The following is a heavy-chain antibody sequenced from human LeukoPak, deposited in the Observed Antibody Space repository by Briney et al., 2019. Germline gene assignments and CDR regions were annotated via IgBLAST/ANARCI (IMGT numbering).Heavy chain of an antibody. CDR1: GGSISSYY. Sequence: SETLSLTCTVSGGSISSYYWSWIRQPPGKGLEWIGYIYYSGSTNYNPSLKSRVTISVDTSKNQFSLKLSSVTAADTAVYYCARDGSSSWYAYWGQGTLVTVSS. J-gene: IGHJ4*02. CDR3: ARDGSSSWYAY. CDR2: IYYSGST. V-gene: IGHV4-59*01. D-gene: IGHD6-13*01.